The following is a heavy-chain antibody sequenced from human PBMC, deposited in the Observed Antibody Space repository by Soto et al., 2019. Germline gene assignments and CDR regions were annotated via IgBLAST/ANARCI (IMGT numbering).Heavy chain of an antibody. CDR2: INPNSGGT. CDR1: GYTFTGYY. V-gene: IGHV1-2*04. Sequence: ASVKVSCKAAGYTFTGYYMHWLRHAPGQGLEWMGWINPNSGGTNYAQKFQGWVTMTRDTSISTAYMELSRLRSDDTAVYYCARDAIPVTTWPPTYYYYGMDVWGQGTTVTVSS. D-gene: IGHD2-2*01. J-gene: IGHJ6*02. CDR3: ARDAIPVTTWPPTYYYYGMDV.